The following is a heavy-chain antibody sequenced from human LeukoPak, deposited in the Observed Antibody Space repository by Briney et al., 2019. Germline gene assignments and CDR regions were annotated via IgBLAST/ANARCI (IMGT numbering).Heavy chain of an antibody. CDR1: GFTFTDSW. CDR3: AREVDAFDI. Sequence: GGSLRLSCVAHGFTFTDSWMHWVRQAPGKGLVWVSQIHTDGSRTNYVDSVRGRFSISIDSAKNTLYLQMSSLRVEDTAVYYCAREVDAFDIWGQGTMVTVSS. V-gene: IGHV3-74*01. CDR2: IHTDGSRT. J-gene: IGHJ3*02.